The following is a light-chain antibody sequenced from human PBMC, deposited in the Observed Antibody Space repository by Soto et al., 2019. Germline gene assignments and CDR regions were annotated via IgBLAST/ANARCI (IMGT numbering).Light chain of an antibody. CDR1: QSFTSRY. CDR3: QQYGHSPQT. V-gene: IGKV3-20*01. J-gene: IGKJ1*01. Sequence: EIVLTQSPGTLSLSPGERATLSCGASQSFTSRYLARYQQKPDQVPRLQIYAAYHRATGIPDRFIGSGSGTDFTLIISRLEPEDFAVYYCQQYGHSPQTFGQGTKVEIK. CDR2: AAY.